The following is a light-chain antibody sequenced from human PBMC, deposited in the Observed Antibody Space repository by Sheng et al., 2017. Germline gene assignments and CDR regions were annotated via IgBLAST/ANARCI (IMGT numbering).Light chain of an antibody. CDR2: AAS. V-gene: IGKV1-8*01. Sequence: AIRMTQSPSSLSASTGDRVTITCRASQGINNYLAWYQQKPGKAPNLLIYAASTLQSGVPSRFSGSGSGTDFTLTITSLQPEDFATYYCQQYNSFPLTFGGGTKVEIK. CDR3: QQYNSFPLT. J-gene: IGKJ4*01. CDR1: QGINNY.